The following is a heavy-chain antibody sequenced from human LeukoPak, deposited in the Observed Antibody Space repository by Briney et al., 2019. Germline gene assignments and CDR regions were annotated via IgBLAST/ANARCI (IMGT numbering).Heavy chain of an antibody. D-gene: IGHD6-19*01. J-gene: IGHJ4*02. Sequence: SETLSLTCAVYGGSFSGYYWSWIRQPPVKALEWIGEINHSGSTNYNPSLKSRVTISVDTSKNQFSLKLSSVTAADTAVYYCARIPSSIAVADDYWGQGTLVTVSS. V-gene: IGHV4-34*01. CDR3: ARIPSSIAVADDY. CDR1: GGSFSGYY. CDR2: INHSGST.